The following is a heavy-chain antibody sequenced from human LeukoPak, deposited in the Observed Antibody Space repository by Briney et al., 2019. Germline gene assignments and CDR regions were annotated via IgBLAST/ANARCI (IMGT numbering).Heavy chain of an antibody. Sequence: ASVKVSCKASGYTLTGYYMHWVRQAPGQGLEWMGWISAYNGNTNYAQKLQGRVTMTTDTSTSTAYMELRSLRSDDTAVYYCARAARPRIAAAVDYWGQGTLVTVSS. V-gene: IGHV1-18*04. CDR3: ARAARPRIAAAVDY. D-gene: IGHD6-13*01. CDR2: ISAYNGNT. J-gene: IGHJ4*02. CDR1: GYTLTGYY.